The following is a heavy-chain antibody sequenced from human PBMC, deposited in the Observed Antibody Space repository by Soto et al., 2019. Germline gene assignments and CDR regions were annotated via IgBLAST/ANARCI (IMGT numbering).Heavy chain of an antibody. CDR2: IKSKTDGGTT. J-gene: IGHJ6*02. CDR3: TTLVVTTYYYYYGMDV. CDR1: GFTFSNAW. Sequence: PVGSLRLSCAASGFTFSNAWMSWVRQAPGKGLEWVGRIKSKTDGGTTDYAAPVKGRFTISRDDSKNTLYLQMNSLKTEDTAVYYCTTLVVTTYYYYYGMDVWGQGTTVTVSS. V-gene: IGHV3-15*01. D-gene: IGHD4-4*01.